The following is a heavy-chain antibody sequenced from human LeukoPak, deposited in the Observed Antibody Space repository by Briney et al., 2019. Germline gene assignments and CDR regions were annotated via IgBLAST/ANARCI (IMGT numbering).Heavy chain of an antibody. J-gene: IGHJ4*02. D-gene: IGHD1-1*01. CDR3: ARVTTGTKVDY. Sequence: GGSLRLSCAASGFTFSSYEMNWVRPAPGKGLEWVSYISSGSTKYDADSVKGRFTISRDNAKNSLYLQMNSLRAEDTAVYYCARVTTGTKVDYWGQGTLVTVSS. V-gene: IGHV3-48*03. CDR1: GFTFSSYE. CDR2: ISSGSTK.